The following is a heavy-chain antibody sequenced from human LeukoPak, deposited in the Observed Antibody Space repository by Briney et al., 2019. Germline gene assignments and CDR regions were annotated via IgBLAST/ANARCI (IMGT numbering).Heavy chain of an antibody. V-gene: IGHV4-4*07. D-gene: IGHD4-17*01. CDR3: AREPPLDYGDYVGIFDY. CDR2: IYTSGST. J-gene: IGHJ4*02. CDR1: GGSISSYY. Sequence: PSETLSLTCSVSGGSISSYYWSWIRQPAGKGLEWIGRIYTSGSTNYNPSLKSRVTMSVDTSKSQFSLKLSSVTAADTAVYYCAREPPLDYGDYVGIFDYWGQGTLVTVSS.